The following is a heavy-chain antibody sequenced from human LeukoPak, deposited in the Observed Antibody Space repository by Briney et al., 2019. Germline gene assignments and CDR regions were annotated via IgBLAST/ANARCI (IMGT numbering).Heavy chain of an antibody. Sequence: ASVKVSCKASGYTFTSYGISWVRQAPGQGLEWMGWISAYNGNTNYAQKLQGRVTMTTDTSTSTAYMELRSLRSDDTAVYYCARDCSSTSCYRQQLALFDYWGQGTLVTVSS. CDR2: ISAYNGNT. V-gene: IGHV1-18*01. D-gene: IGHD2-2*01. J-gene: IGHJ4*02. CDR1: GYTFTSYG. CDR3: ARDCSSTSCYRQQLALFDY.